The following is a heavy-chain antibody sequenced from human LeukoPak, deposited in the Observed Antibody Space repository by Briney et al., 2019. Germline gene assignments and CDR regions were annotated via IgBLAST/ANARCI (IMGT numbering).Heavy chain of an antibody. CDR2: ISGSGEST. V-gene: IGHV3-23*01. J-gene: IGHJ4*02. D-gene: IGHD3-16*02. CDR3: AKDAIGQYRPYYFDS. Sequence: GGSLRLSCAASGFTFSSFAMSWVRQAPGKGLEWVSSISGSGESTYYADFVKGRFTVSRDNSENTLSLQLNSLRAEDTAVYYCAKDAIGQYRPYYFDSWGQGTLVTVSS. CDR1: GFTFSSFA.